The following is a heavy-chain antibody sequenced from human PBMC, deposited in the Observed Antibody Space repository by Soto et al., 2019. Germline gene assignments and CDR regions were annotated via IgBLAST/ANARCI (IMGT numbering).Heavy chain of an antibody. V-gene: IGHV1-18*01. D-gene: IGHD1-26*01. J-gene: IGHJ3*01. CDR1: GYTFTGYG. Sequence: QVQLVQSGAEVKKPGASVKVSCKTSGYTFTGYGINWVRQAPGHGLEWMGWISVFNGNTKYGQNIQDRVIMTTATTTSTAYMELRSLRADDTSVYFCGRDGSVGIIDSWGQGTMLIVSS. CDR3: GRDGSVGIIDS. CDR2: ISVFNGNT.